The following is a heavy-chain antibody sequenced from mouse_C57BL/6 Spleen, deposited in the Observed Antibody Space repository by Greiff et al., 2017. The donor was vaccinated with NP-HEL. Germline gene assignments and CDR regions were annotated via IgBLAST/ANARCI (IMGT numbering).Heavy chain of an antibody. J-gene: IGHJ1*03. Sequence: QVQLQQSGPELVKPGASVKISCKASGYAFSSSWMNWVKQRPGKGLEWIGRIYPGDGDTNYNGKFKGKATLTADKSSSTAYMQLSSLTSEDSAVYFCAGGDYDGYFDVWGTGTTVTVSS. CDR1: GYAFSSSW. D-gene: IGHD2-4*01. CDR2: IYPGDGDT. V-gene: IGHV1-82*01. CDR3: AGGDYDGYFDV.